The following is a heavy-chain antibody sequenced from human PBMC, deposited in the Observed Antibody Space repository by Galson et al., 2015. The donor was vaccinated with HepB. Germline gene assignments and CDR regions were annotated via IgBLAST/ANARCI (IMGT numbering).Heavy chain of an antibody. CDR2: ISWNSGSI. J-gene: IGHJ3*02. V-gene: IGHV3-9*01. CDR1: RFTFDDYA. Sequence: SLRLSCAGSRFTFDDYAMHWVRQAPGKGLEWVSGISWNSGSIDYADSVKGRFTISRDNAKNSLYLQMNSLRAEDTALYYCAKDIEGRGIWYKGDAFDIWGQGTIVTVSS. CDR3: AKDIEGRGIWYKGDAFDI. D-gene: IGHD6-13*01.